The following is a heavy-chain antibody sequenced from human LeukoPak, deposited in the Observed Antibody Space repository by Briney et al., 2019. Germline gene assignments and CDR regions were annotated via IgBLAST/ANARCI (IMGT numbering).Heavy chain of an antibody. V-gene: IGHV1-24*01. Sequence: GASVKVSCKVSGYTLTELSMHWVRQAPGKGLEWMGGFDPEDGETIYAQKFRGRVTMTEDTSTDTAYMELSSLRSEDTAVYYCATPRFWSGYGNFQHWGQGTLVTVSS. CDR1: GYTLTELS. CDR3: ATPRFWSGYGNFQH. J-gene: IGHJ1*01. CDR2: FDPEDGET. D-gene: IGHD3-3*01.